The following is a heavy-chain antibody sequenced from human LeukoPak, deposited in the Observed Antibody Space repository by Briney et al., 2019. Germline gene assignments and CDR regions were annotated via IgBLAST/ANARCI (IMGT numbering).Heavy chain of an antibody. CDR2: IRYDGSNK. CDR3: AKDGNKFGSRYGSGSYYGDY. D-gene: IGHD3-10*01. Sequence: SGGSLRLSCAASGFTFSSYGMHWVRQAPGKGLEWVAFIRYDGSNKYYADSVKGRFTISRDNPKNTLYLQMNSLRAEDTAVYYCAKDGNKFGSRYGSGSYYGDYWGQGTLVTASS. CDR1: GFTFSSYG. V-gene: IGHV3-30*02. J-gene: IGHJ4*02.